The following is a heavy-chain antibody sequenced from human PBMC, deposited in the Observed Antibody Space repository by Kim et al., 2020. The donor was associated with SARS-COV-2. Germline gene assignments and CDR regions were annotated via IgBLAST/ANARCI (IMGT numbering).Heavy chain of an antibody. J-gene: IGHJ4*02. CDR2: IWYDGSNK. D-gene: IGHD6-19*01. CDR3: ARDEDFPDIAVAGCDY. V-gene: IGHV3-33*01. CDR1: GFTFSSYG. Sequence: GGSLRLSCAASGFTFSSYGMHWVRQAPGKGLEWVAVIWYDGSNKYYADSVKGRFTISRDNSKNTLYLQMNSLRAEDTAVYYCARDEDFPDIAVAGCDYWGQGTLVTVSS.